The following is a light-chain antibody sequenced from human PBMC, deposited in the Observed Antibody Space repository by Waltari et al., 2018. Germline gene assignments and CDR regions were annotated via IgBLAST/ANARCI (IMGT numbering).Light chain of an antibody. CDR3: QSYDSSLSGSNVV. Sequence: QSVLTQPPSVSGAPGQRVTISCTGSSSNIGAGYDVHWSQQLPGTAPKLLIYGNSNRPSGVPDRFSGSKSGTSASLAITGLQAEDEADYYCQSYDSSLSGSNVVFGGGTKLTVL. V-gene: IGLV1-40*01. CDR2: GNS. CDR1: SSNIGAGYD. J-gene: IGLJ2*01.